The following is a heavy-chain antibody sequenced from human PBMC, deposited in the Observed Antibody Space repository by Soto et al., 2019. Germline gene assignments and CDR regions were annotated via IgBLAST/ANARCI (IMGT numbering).Heavy chain of an antibody. Sequence: QVQLVQSGAEVKKPGASVKVSCKASGYTFTSYYMHWVRQAPGQGLAWMGIINPSGGSTSYAQKFQGRVTMTRDTSTRTVYMELSSLRSEDTAVYYCARGVGQQQGPFDPWGQGTLVTVSS. J-gene: IGHJ5*02. CDR2: INPSGGST. V-gene: IGHV1-46*01. CDR1: GYTFTSYY. D-gene: IGHD6-13*01. CDR3: ARGVGQQQGPFDP.